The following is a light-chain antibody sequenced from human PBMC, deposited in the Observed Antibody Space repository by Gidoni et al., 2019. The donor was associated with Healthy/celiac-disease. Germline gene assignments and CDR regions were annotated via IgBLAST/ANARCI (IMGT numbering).Light chain of an antibody. V-gene: IGKV3-15*01. J-gene: IGKJ5*01. CDR1: QSVSSN. Sequence: EIVMTQSPATLSVSPGERATLSCRASQSVSSNLAWYQQKPGQAPRLLIYGASTRATGIPAISSLQSEDFAVYYCQQYNNWTLITFGQGTRLEIK. CDR3: QQYNNWTLIT. CDR2: GAS.